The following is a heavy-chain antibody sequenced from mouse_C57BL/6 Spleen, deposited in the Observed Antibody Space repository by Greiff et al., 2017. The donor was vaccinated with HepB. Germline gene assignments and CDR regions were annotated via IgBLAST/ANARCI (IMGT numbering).Heavy chain of an antibody. Sequence: QVQLQQSGAELARPGASVKLSCKASGYTFTSYGISWVKQRTGQGLEWIGEIYPRSGNTYYNEKFKGKATLTADKSSSTAYMALRSLTSEDSAVYFCARSTTVVATHYAMDYWGQGTSVTVSS. V-gene: IGHV1-81*01. D-gene: IGHD1-1*01. J-gene: IGHJ4*01. CDR2: IYPRSGNT. CDR1: GYTFTSYG. CDR3: ARSTTVVATHYAMDY.